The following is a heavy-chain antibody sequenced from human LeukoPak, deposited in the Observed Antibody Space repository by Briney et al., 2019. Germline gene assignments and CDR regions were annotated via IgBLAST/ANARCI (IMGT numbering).Heavy chain of an antibody. V-gene: IGHV1-2*02. Sequence: ASVKVSCKASGYTFTGYYMHWVRQAPGQGLEWMGWINPNSGGTNYAQKFQGRVTMTRDTSISTAYMELSRLRSDDTAVYYRAKTSEIQLWPSYVDYWGQGTLVTVSS. CDR2: INPNSGGT. CDR1: GYTFTGYY. J-gene: IGHJ4*02. D-gene: IGHD5-18*01. CDR3: AKTSEIQLWPSYVDY.